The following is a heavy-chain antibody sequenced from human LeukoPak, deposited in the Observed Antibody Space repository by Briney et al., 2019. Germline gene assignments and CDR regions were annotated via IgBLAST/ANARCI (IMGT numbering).Heavy chain of an antibody. CDR1: GFTFEDYG. J-gene: IGHJ6*03. Sequence: GGSLRLSCAASGFTFEDYGMSWVRQAPGKGLEWVSGISWNGRSTGYADSLRGRFTISRDNAKNSLSLQMNSLSGEDTALYYCARYTRGLGYMDVWGKGTTVTVSS. CDR2: ISWNGRST. CDR3: ARYTRGLGYMDV. V-gene: IGHV3-20*04. D-gene: IGHD2-15*01.